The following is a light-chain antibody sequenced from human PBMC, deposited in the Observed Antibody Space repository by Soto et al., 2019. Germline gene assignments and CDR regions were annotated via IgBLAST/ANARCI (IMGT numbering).Light chain of an antibody. CDR2: RDS. Sequence: SYELPQPLSVSVALGQTARITCGGNNIGSKIVHWYQQKPGQAPVLVIYRDSNRPSGIPERFSGYNSGNTATLTISRAQARDEADYYCQVWDSSTARVFGGGTKLTVL. CDR3: QVWDSSTARV. V-gene: IGLV3-9*01. CDR1: NIGSKI. J-gene: IGLJ3*02.